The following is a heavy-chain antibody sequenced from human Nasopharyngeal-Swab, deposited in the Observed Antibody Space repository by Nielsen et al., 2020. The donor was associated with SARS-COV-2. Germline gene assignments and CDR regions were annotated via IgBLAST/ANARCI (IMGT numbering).Heavy chain of an antibody. J-gene: IGHJ4*02. Sequence: SETLSLTCSVSGGSISSSSSYWGWIRQPPGRGLEWIGSIYYSGSTYYNPSLKSRVTISVDTSKNQFSLKLSSVTAADTAVYYCARHDSSGWYFDYWGQGTLVTVSS. CDR1: GGSISSSSSY. CDR3: ARHDSSGWYFDY. D-gene: IGHD6-19*01. CDR2: IYYSGST. V-gene: IGHV4-39*01.